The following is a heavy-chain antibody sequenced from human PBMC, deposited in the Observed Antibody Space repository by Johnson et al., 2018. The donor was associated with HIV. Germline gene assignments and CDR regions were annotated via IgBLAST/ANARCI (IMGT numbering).Heavy chain of an antibody. Sequence: VQLVESGGGLVKPGGSLRLSCAASGFTFSDYYMSWIRHAPGKGLEWVSYITSTGITVYYTDSVKGRFTISRDNAKNSLSLQMNSLGAGATAVYYCARDGAQQLARDAFDIWGKGTRVTVSS. CDR2: ITSTGITV. V-gene: IGHV3-11*04. CDR3: ARDGAQQLARDAFDI. J-gene: IGHJ3*02. D-gene: IGHD6-13*01. CDR1: GFTFSDYY.